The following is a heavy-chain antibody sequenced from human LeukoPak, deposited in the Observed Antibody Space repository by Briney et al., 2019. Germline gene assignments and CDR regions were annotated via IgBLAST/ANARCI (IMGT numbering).Heavy chain of an antibody. Sequence: GGSLRLSCAGSASIFSGHWMNWVRQTPGKGLEWVSAISGSGGSTYYADSVKGRFTISRDNSKNTLYLQMNSLRAEDTAVYYCAKDVGRYGGFDAFDIWGQGTMVTVSS. CDR1: ASIFSGHW. CDR2: ISGSGGST. CDR3: AKDVGRYGGFDAFDI. J-gene: IGHJ3*02. V-gene: IGHV3-23*01. D-gene: IGHD4-23*01.